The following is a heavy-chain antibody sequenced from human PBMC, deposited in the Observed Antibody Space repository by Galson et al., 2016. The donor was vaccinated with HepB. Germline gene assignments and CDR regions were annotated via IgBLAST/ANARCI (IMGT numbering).Heavy chain of an antibody. V-gene: IGHV3-74*01. CDR1: YW. CDR2: VNGDGSST. CDR3: ARGNAMDV. Sequence: YWMQWVRQGPGQGLVWVSRVNGDGSSTTYADSVKGRFTISRDNAQSTLYLQMNSLRAEDTAVYYCARGNAMDVWGQGTTVTVSS. J-gene: IGHJ6*02.